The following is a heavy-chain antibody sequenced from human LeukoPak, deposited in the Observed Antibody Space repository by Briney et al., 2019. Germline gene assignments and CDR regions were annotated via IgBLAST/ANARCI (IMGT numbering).Heavy chain of an antibody. J-gene: IGHJ6*02. V-gene: IGHV3-53*01. CDR2: IYSGGST. Sequence: PGGSLRLSCAASGFTVSSNYMSWVRQAPGKGLEWVSVIYSGGSTYYADSVKCRFTISRDNSKNTLYLQMNSLRAEDTAVYYCAREIVVVPAAGMGSYYYYGMDVWGQGTTVTVSS. D-gene: IGHD2-2*01. CDR3: AREIVVVPAAGMGSYYYYGMDV. CDR1: GFTVSSNY.